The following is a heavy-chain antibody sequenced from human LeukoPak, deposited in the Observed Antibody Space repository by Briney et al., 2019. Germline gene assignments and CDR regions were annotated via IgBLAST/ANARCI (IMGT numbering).Heavy chain of an antibody. J-gene: IGHJ5*02. CDR2: INHSGST. V-gene: IGHV4-34*01. CDR1: GGSFSSYY. CDR3: ARGARSADIVVVPAVLYNWFDP. D-gene: IGHD2-2*01. Sequence: PSETLSLTCSVSGGSFSSYYWSWIRQPPGKGLEWIGEINHSGSTNYNPSLKSRVTISVDTSKNQFSLKLSSVTAADTAVYYCARGARSADIVVVPAVLYNWFDPWGQGTLVTVSS.